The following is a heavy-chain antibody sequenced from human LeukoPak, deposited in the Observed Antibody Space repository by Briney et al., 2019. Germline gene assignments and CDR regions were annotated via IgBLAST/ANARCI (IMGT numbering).Heavy chain of an antibody. CDR1: GYTFRGFY. CDR3: ARSPDILTGENFDY. Sequence: EASVKVFFTASGYTFRGFYMHWGRQAPGQGLELVGWINPKSGGTNEAQKFHDRVTMTRDTSIRTAYMEVSRLRSDDTAVYYCARSPDILTGENFDYWGQGTLVTVSS. CDR2: INPKSGGT. J-gene: IGHJ4*02. V-gene: IGHV1-2*02. D-gene: IGHD3-9*01.